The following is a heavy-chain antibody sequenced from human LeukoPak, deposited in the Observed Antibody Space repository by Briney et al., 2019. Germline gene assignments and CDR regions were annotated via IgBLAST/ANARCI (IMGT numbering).Heavy chain of an antibody. J-gene: IGHJ4*02. D-gene: IGHD2-15*01. V-gene: IGHV4-39*01. CDR3: ARSGATLFAVLDY. CDR1: GSSISGGSYY. Sequence: SETLSLTCTVSGSSISGGSYYWGWIRQPPGKGLEWIAYIFSSGSTYYNPSLKSRITMSVDTSKNQFSLRLTSVTAADTAVYYCARSGATLFAVLDYWGQGTLVTVSP. CDR2: IFSSGST.